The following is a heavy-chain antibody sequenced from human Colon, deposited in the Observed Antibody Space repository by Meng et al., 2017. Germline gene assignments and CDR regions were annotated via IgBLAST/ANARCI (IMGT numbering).Heavy chain of an antibody. CDR1: VYTFTCYF. V-gene: IGHV1-2*06. CDR3: SLFPSTPDWFDP. D-gene: IGHD1-1*01. Sequence: QGQRGQSGAEVKKPGASVKVSCKTSVYTFTCYFIHWVRQAPGQGLEWMGRINPNSGDTKYAQKFQGRLSMTRDTSINTAYMELSRLRSDDTAVYYCSLFPSTPDWFDPWGQGTLVTVSS. CDR2: INPNSGDT. J-gene: IGHJ5*02.